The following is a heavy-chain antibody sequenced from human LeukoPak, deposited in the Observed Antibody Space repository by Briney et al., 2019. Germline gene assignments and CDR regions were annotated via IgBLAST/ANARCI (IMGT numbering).Heavy chain of an antibody. J-gene: IGHJ6*02. V-gene: IGHV3-30-3*01. CDR2: ISYDGSNK. CDR3: ARDGPESGSSYYYYYGMDV. D-gene: IGHD2-2*01. Sequence: GGSLRLSCAASGFTFSSYAMHWVRQAPGKGLEWVAVISYDGSNKYYADSVKGRFTISGDNSKNTLYLQMNSLRAEDTAVYYCARDGPESGSSYYYYYGMDVWGQGTTVTVSS. CDR1: GFTFSSYA.